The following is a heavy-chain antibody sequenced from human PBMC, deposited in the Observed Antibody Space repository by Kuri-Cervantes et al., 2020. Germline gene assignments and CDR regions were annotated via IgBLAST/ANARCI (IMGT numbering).Heavy chain of an antibody. CDR1: GFTFSSYS. D-gene: IGHD6-19*01. J-gene: IGHJ6*02. CDR3: ARDIPSQWLVEIYGMDV. V-gene: IGHV3-21*01. Sequence: GGSLRLSCAASGFTFSSYSMNWVRQAPGKGLEWVSSISSSSSYIYYADSVKGRFTISRDNAKNSLYLQMNSLRAEGTAVYYCARDIPSQWLVEIYGMDVWGQGTTVTVSS. CDR2: ISSSSSYI.